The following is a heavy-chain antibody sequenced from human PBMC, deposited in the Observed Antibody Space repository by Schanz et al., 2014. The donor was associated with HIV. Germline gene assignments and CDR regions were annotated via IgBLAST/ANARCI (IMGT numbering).Heavy chain of an antibody. J-gene: IGHJ6*02. Sequence: EVQLLESGGGLVQPGGSLRLSCEASGLTFSTYAMSWVRQAPGKGLEWVSVISGSGLSTYYAESVKGRFTISRDNAKNSLYLQMSSLRAEDTAVYYCARETVNYYYGMDVWGQGTTVTVSS. CDR2: ISGSGLST. CDR1: GLTFSTYA. D-gene: IGHD4-4*01. V-gene: IGHV3-23*01. CDR3: ARETVNYYYGMDV.